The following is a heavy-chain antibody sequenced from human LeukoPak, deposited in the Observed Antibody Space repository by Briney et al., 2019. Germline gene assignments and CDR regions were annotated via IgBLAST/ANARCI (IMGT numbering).Heavy chain of an antibody. Sequence: SETLSLTCTVSGGSFSSYYWSWIRQPPGKGLEWIGYIYYSGSTNYNPSLKSRVTISVDTSKNQFSLKLSSVTAADTAVYYCARIQDDFWSGYYPYYFDYWGQGTLVTVSS. CDR2: IYYSGST. D-gene: IGHD3-3*01. J-gene: IGHJ4*02. CDR3: ARIQDDFWSGYYPYYFDY. CDR1: GGSFSSYY. V-gene: IGHV4-59*01.